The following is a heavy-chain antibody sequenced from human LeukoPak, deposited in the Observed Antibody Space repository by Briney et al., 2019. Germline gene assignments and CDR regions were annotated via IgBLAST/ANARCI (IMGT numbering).Heavy chain of an antibody. CDR3: ARSNVVVQGLDP. D-gene: IGHD2-21*01. V-gene: IGHV4-30-4*08. CDR1: GGSISSGDYY. CDR2: IFYSGST. J-gene: IGHJ5*02. Sequence: SETLSLTCTVSGGSISSGDYYWSWIRQPPGKGLEWIGYIFYSGSTYYNPSLKSRVTISVDTSKNQFSLKLSSVTAADTAVYYCARSNVVVQGLDPWGQGTLVTVSS.